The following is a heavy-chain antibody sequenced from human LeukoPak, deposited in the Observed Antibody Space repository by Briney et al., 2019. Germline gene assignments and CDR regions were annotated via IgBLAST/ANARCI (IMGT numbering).Heavy chain of an antibody. Sequence: ASVKVSCKASGYTFTGYYMHWVRQAPGQGLEWIGWINPNSGGTNYAQKVQGRVTMTRDTSISTAYMELSRLRSDDTAAYYFPADDCLRDFDWLLSDYGMDAWGQGTTVTVSS. CDR2: INPNSGGT. V-gene: IGHV1-2*02. D-gene: IGHD3-9*01. CDR3: PADDCLRDFDWLLSDYGMDA. CDR1: GYTFTGYY. J-gene: IGHJ6*02.